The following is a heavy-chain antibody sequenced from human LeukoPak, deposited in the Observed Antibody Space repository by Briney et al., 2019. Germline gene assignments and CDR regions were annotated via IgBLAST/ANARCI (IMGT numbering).Heavy chain of an antibody. J-gene: IGHJ5*02. D-gene: IGHD6-13*01. CDR2: INHSGST. CDR3: ARGPVSPRGGYRSSSWHNWFDP. CDR1: GGSISSSNYY. Sequence: PSETLSLTCIVSGGSISSSNYYWSWIRQPPGKGLEWIGEINHSGSTNYNPSLKSRVTISVDTSKNQFSLKLSSVTAADTAVYYCARGPVSPRGGYRSSSWHNWFDPWGQGTLVTVSS. V-gene: IGHV4-39*07.